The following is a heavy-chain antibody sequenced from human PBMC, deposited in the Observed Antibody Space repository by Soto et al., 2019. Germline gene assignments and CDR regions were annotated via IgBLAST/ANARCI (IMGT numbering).Heavy chain of an antibody. V-gene: IGHV3-15*01. D-gene: IGHD3-22*01. Sequence: GGSLRLSCAASGFTFSNAWMSWVRQAPGKGLEWVGRIKSKTDGGTTDYAAPVKGRFTISRDDSKNTLYLQMNSLKTEDTAVYYCTTDSSLYYYDSSGDAFDIWGQGTMVTVSS. J-gene: IGHJ3*02. CDR2: IKSKTDGGTT. CDR3: TTDSSLYYYDSSGDAFDI. CDR1: GFTFSNAW.